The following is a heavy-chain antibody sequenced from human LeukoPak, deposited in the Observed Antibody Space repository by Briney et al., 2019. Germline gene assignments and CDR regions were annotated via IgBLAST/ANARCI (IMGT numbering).Heavy chain of an antibody. D-gene: IGHD2-2*01. CDR3: ARYCSSTSCRAPYYGMDA. J-gene: IGHJ6*04. CDR2: INHSGST. Sequence: SETLSLTCAVYGGSFSGYYWSWIRQPPGKGLEWIGEINHSGSTNYNPSLKSRVTISVDTSKNQFSLKLSSVTAADTAVYYCARYCSSTSCRAPYYGMDAWGKGTTVTVSS. CDR1: GGSFSGYY. V-gene: IGHV4-34*01.